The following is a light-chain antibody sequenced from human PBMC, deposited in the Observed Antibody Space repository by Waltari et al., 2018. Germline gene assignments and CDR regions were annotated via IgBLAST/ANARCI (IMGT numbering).Light chain of an antibody. V-gene: IGLV1-47*01. Sequence: QSVLTQPPSASGTPWQRVTISCSGSSSNIGSQYVFWYQQLPGTAPKLLSYRNNQRPSGVPDRFSGSKSGTSASLAISGLRSEDEADYHCAVWDDSLSAWVFGGGTKLTVL. CDR2: RNN. J-gene: IGLJ3*02. CDR1: SSNIGSQY. CDR3: AVWDDSLSAWV.